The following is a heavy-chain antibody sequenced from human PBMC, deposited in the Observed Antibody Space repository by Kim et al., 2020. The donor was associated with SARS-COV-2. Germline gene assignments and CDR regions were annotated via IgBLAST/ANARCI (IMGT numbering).Heavy chain of an antibody. J-gene: IGHJ4*02. D-gene: IGHD6-13*01. CDR3: AKAAGSSWYPDS. V-gene: IGHV3-30-3*02. Sequence: CYPDSVDGRWTVSRDTSKTTLYLHLNSLRTEDTAFYYCAKAAGSSWYPDSWGQGTLVTVSS.